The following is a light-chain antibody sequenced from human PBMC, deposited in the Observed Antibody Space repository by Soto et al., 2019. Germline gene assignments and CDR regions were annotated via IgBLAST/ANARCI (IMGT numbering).Light chain of an antibody. CDR1: QSVSSTY. CDR2: DAS. CDR3: QQYNNWPPKT. V-gene: IGKV3-20*01. Sequence: IVLTQSPGTLSLSPGERATLSCRASQSVSSTYLAWYQQKPGQAPRLLIYDASSRATGIPDRFSGSGSGTDFTLTISRLEPEDFAVYYCQQYNNWPPKTFGPGTKVEIK. J-gene: IGKJ1*01.